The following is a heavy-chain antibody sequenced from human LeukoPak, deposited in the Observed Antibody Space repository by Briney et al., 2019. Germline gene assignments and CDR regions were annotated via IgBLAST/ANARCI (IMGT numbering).Heavy chain of an antibody. Sequence: GGSLRLSCAASGFTFSSYAMHWVRQAPGKGLEYVSTISSYGGSTYYANSVKSSFTISRDNSKNTLYLQMDSLRAEDMAVYCCARNRYCSGGNCYSLRSLDPWGQGTLVTVSS. V-gene: IGHV3-64*01. CDR1: GFTFSSYA. D-gene: IGHD2-15*01. CDR2: ISSYGGST. CDR3: ARNRYCSGGNCYSLRSLDP. J-gene: IGHJ5*02.